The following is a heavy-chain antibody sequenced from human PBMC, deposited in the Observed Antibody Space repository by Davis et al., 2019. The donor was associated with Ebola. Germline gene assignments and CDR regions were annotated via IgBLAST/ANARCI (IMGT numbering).Heavy chain of an antibody. V-gene: IGHV4-39*01. CDR1: GGSISSSSFY. CDR3: ARSPFPGGIDY. D-gene: IGHD2/OR15-2a*01. J-gene: IGHJ4*02. Sequence: MPSETLSLTCTVSGGSISSSSFYWGWIRQPPGKGLEWIGSIYYSGSTYFNPSLKSRVTISVDTSKNQFSLKSSSVTAADTAVYYCARSPFPGGIDYWGQGTLVTVSS. CDR2: IYYSGST.